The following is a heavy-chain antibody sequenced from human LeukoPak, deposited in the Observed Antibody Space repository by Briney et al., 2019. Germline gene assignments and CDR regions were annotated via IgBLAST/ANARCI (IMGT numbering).Heavy chain of an antibody. CDR1: GGSISSYY. V-gene: IGHV4-59*01. D-gene: IGHD1-1*01. CDR2: IYYSGST. J-gene: IGHJ4*02. CDR3: ARQEPWKGYFDY. Sequence: SETLSLTCTVSGGSISSYYWSWIRQPPGKGLEWIGHIYYSGSTNYNPSLKSRVTISVDTSKNQFSLKLSSVTAADTAVYYCARQEPWKGYFDYWGQGTLVTVSS.